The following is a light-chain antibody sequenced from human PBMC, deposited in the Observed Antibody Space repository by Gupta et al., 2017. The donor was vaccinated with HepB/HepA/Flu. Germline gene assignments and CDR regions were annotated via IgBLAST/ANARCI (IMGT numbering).Light chain of an antibody. CDR1: QSVSSD. V-gene: IGKV3-15*01. CDR3: QQDNNWPRS. J-gene: IGKJ2*04. CDR2: GAS. Sequence: ELVMTQSPATLSVSPGAVTILCCRASQSVSSDLAWYQQKPGQAPRLLIYGASTRATGIPARFSGSGSGTEFTLTISSLQSEDFAVYYCQQDNNWPRSFGQGTKLEIK.